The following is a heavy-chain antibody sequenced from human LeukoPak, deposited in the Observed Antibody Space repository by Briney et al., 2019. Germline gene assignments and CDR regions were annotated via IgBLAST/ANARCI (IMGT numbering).Heavy chain of an antibody. Sequence: TSETLSLTCTVSGGSISSYYWSWIRQPPGKGLEWIGYIYYSGSTNYNPSLKSRVTISVDTSKNQFSLKLSSVTAADTAVYYCARAFGRLRPAATSWFDPWGQGTLVTVSS. V-gene: IGHV4-59*01. CDR2: IYYSGST. J-gene: IGHJ5*02. CDR3: ARAFGRLRPAATSWFDP. CDR1: GGSISSYY. D-gene: IGHD2-2*01.